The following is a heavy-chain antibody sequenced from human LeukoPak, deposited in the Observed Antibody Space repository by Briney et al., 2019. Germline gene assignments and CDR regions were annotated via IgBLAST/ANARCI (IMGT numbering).Heavy chain of an antibody. CDR1: GFTFSRCD. D-gene: IGHD3-10*01. J-gene: IGHJ4*02. CDR2: VLYDGSLK. Sequence: GGSLRLSCAASGFTFSRCDMHWVRQAPAKGLEWVAFVLYDGSLKYYADSVRGRVTISRDNSKNTLYLQMNSLTAEDTAVYYCAKDRITMVRGVTVPLDYWGQGTLVTVSS. CDR3: AKDRITMVRGVTVPLDY. V-gene: IGHV3-30*02.